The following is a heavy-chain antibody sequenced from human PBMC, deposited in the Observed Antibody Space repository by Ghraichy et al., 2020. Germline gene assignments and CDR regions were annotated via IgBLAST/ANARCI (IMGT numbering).Heavy chain of an antibody. CDR3: ARPKDGSGIFDP. V-gene: IGHV4-39*01. CDR2: IYYSGST. CDR1: GGSISSSSYY. J-gene: IGHJ5*02. Sequence: SETLSLTCTVSGGSISSSSYYWGWIRQPPGKGLEWIGSIYYSGSTYYNPSLKSRVTISVDTSKNQFSLKLSSVTAADTAVYYCARPKDGSGIFDPWGQGTLVTVSS. D-gene: IGHD1-26*01.